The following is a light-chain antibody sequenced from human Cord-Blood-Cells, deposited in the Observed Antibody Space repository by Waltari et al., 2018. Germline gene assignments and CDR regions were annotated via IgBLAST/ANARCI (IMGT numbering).Light chain of an antibody. Sequence: EIVMTQSPDTLSVSPGERATLSCRASQSVSSNLAWYQQKPGQAPRLLIYGASTRATGIPASFSGSGSGTEFTLTISSLQSEDFAVYYCQQYNNWWTFGQGTKVEIK. V-gene: IGKV3-15*01. CDR2: GAS. CDR3: QQYNNWWT. J-gene: IGKJ1*01. CDR1: QSVSSN.